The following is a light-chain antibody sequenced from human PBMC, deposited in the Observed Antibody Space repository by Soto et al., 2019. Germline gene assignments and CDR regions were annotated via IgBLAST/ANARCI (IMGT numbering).Light chain of an antibody. CDR3: QQYGRSPFT. CDR1: QSVNNNY. Sequence: EIVLTQSPGTLALSPGERATLSCRASQSVNNNYLTWYQQKRGQAPRLLIHGASSRATGIPDRFSGSGSGTDFTLTICILEPEDFAVYYCQQYGRSPFTFGPGTRVGIK. J-gene: IGKJ3*01. CDR2: GAS. V-gene: IGKV3-20*01.